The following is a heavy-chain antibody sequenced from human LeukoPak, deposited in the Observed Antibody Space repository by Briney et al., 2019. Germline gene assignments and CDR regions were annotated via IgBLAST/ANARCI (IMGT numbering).Heavy chain of an antibody. CDR1: GYSFTSYW. Sequence: GESLKISCKGSGYSFTSYWIGWVRQMPGKGLEWMGIIYPGDSDTRYSPSFQGQVTISADKSISTAYLQWSSLKASDTAMYYCARTPLDMVRGVIIPYYFDYWGQGTLVTVSS. CDR3: ARTPLDMVRGVIIPYYFDY. D-gene: IGHD3-10*01. V-gene: IGHV5-51*01. CDR2: IYPGDSDT. J-gene: IGHJ4*02.